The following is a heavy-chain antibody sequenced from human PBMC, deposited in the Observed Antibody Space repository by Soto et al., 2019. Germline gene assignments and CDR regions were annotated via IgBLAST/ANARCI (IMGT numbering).Heavy chain of an antibody. CDR3: TTDARYSSGWFAY. CDR2: IKSKTDGGTT. D-gene: IGHD6-19*01. Sequence: PGGSLRLSCAASGFTFSNAWMSWVRQAPGKGLEWVGRIKSKTDGGTTDYAAPVKGRFTISRDDSKNTLYQQMNSLKTEDTAVYYCTTDARYSSGWFAYWGQGTLVTVSS. J-gene: IGHJ4*02. V-gene: IGHV3-15*01. CDR1: GFTFSNAW.